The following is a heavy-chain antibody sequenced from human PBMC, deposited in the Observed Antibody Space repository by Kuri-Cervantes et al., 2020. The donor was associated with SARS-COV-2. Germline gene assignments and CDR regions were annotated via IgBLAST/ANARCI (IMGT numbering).Heavy chain of an antibody. V-gene: IGHV1-18*01. CDR3: ARDDWYRFERSYYMDV. J-gene: IGHJ6*03. D-gene: IGHD3-9*01. CDR2: ISAYNGNT. Sequence: ASVKVSCKASGYTFTSYGISWVRQAPGQGLEWMGWISAYNGNTNYAQKLQGRVTMTTDTSTSTAYMELRSPRSDDTAVYYCARDDWYRFERSYYMDVWGKGTTVTVSS. CDR1: GYTFTSYG.